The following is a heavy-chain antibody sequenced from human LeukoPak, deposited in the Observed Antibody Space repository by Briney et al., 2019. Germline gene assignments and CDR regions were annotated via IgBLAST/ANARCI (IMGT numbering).Heavy chain of an antibody. D-gene: IGHD6-13*01. CDR3: ASRSGYSSSWSFDY. CDR2: ISYSSGHI. CDR1: GFTFSNSG. Sequence: GGSLRLSCAASGFTFSNSGMTWVRQAPGKGLEWVSSISYSSGHIYYADSVKGRFTISRDNAKNSLYLQMNSLRVEDTAVYYCASRSGYSSSWSFDYWGQGTLVTVSS. J-gene: IGHJ4*02. V-gene: IGHV3-21*01.